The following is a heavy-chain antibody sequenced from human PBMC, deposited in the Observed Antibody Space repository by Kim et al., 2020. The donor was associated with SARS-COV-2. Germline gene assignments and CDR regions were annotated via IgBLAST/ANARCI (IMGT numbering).Heavy chain of an antibody. CDR2: IFYDGNEK. J-gene: IGHJ4*02. CDR1: GFGFSKYA. Sequence: GGSLRLSCAASGFGFSKYAMHWVRQAPGKGLEWVAVIFYDGNEKYYGDSVDGRFTISRDNSRNTMYLDMNSLRAEDTAVYYCAKRLKGDYAGKTGEMDSWGQGTLVTVSS. D-gene: IGHD4-17*01. CDR3: AKRLKGDYAGKTGEMDS. V-gene: IGHV3-30*18.